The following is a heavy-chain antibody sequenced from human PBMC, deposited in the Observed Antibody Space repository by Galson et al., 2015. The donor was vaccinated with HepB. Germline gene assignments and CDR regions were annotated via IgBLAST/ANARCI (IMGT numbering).Heavy chain of an antibody. Sequence: SLRLSCATSGFTFSSRPMHWVRQAPGKGLEWMAVIRPDGGWQHYADYVKGRFTISRDNVKNTLYLEMNSLRVEDTAVYYCATTKFGSGAYWTFDIWGQGTLVTVSS. CDR2: IRPDGGWQ. D-gene: IGHD4/OR15-4a*01. CDR3: ATTKFGSGAYWTFDI. V-gene: IGHV3-30*04. J-gene: IGHJ3*02. CDR1: GFTFSSRP.